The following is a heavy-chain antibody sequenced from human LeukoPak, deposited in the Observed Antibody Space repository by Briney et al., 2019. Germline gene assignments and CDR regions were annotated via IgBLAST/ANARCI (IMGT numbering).Heavy chain of an antibody. V-gene: IGHV1-69*13. Sequence: ASVKVSCKASGGXFSSYAISWVRQAPGQGLEWMGGIIPIFGTANYAQKFQGRVTITADESTSTAYMELSSLRSEDTAVYYCARDRPDYYDSSGYPFDYWGQGTLVTVSS. J-gene: IGHJ4*02. CDR1: GGXFSSYA. CDR3: ARDRPDYYDSSGYPFDY. CDR2: IIPIFGTA. D-gene: IGHD3-22*01.